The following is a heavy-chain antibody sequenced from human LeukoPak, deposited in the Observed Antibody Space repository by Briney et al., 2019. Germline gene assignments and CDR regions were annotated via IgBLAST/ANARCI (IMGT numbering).Heavy chain of an antibody. CDR1: GFTFSSYG. J-gene: IGHJ4*02. V-gene: IGHV3-33*01. CDR3: ATDIDGVYRYGTFDY. Sequence: PGGSLRLSCAASGFTFSSYGMHWVRQAPGKGLEWVAVIWYDGSNKYYADSVKGRFTISRDNSKNTLYLQMNSLRAEDTAVYYCATDIDGVYRYGTFDYWGQGTLVTVSS. D-gene: IGHD5-18*01. CDR2: IWYDGSNK.